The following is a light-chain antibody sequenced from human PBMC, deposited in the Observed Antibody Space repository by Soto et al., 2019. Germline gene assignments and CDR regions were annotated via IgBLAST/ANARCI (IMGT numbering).Light chain of an antibody. CDR2: DVS. CDR1: SSDVGGYNY. CDR3: SSYTSSSTRV. V-gene: IGLV2-14*01. Sequence: QFALTQPASVSGSPGQSITISCTGTSSDVGGYNYVSWYQQHPGKAPKLMIYDVSNRPSGVSNRFSGSKSGNTASLTISGLQAEDEADYYCSSYTSSSTRVFGGGTTLTVL. J-gene: IGLJ3*02.